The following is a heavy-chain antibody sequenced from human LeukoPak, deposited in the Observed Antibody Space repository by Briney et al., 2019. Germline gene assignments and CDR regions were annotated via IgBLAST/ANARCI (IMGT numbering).Heavy chain of an antibody. CDR1: GFTFSNYA. V-gene: IGHV3-23*01. D-gene: IGHD3-16*01. Sequence: GGSLRLSCVASGFTFSNYAVGWVRQAPGKGLEWVSGISASGYSTNYADSVKGRFTISRDNSNNTLYLQMNSLRAEDTAVYYCAKINTGGRILYYYGMDVWGQGTTVTVS. CDR2: ISASGYST. J-gene: IGHJ6*02. CDR3: AKINTGGRILYYYGMDV.